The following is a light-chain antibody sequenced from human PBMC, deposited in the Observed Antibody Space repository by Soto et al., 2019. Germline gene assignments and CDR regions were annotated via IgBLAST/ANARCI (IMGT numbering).Light chain of an antibody. CDR3: QQYGGSPPYT. Sequence: EIVLTQSPGTLSLSPGERATLSSRASQSVGSRYIAWYQQKPGQATRLLIYGASSRATGIPDRFSGGGSGTDFTLTISRLEPEDFAVYYCQQYGGSPPYTFGQGTKLDIK. V-gene: IGKV3-20*01. CDR2: GAS. J-gene: IGKJ2*01. CDR1: QSVGSRY.